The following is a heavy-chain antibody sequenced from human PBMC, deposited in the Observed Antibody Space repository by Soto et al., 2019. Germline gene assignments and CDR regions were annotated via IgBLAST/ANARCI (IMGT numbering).Heavy chain of an antibody. CDR3: AKEGEYYGSGSYYKNNWFDP. CDR1: GFTFSSYA. V-gene: IGHV3-23*01. D-gene: IGHD3-10*01. J-gene: IGHJ5*02. CDR2: ISGSGGST. Sequence: EVQLLESGGGLVQPGGSLRLSCAASGFTFSSYAMSWVRQAPGKGLEWVSAISGSGGSTYYADSVKGRFTISRDNSKNTLDLQMNSLRAEDTAVYYCAKEGEYYGSGSYYKNNWFDPWGQGTLVTVSS.